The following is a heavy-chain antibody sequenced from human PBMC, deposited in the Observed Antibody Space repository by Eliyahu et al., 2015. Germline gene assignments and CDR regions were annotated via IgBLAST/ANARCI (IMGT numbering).Heavy chain of an antibody. CDR2: IYYSGST. CDR1: GXXISSSSYY. J-gene: IGHJ6*02. V-gene: IGHV4-39*07. D-gene: IGHD2-2*01. CDR3: AGPYPDGGGMDV. Sequence: QLQLXESGPGLVKPSXTLSLTCTVSGXXISSSSYYWGXIRQPPGKGLEWIGSIYYSGSTYYNPSLKSRVTISVDTSKNQFSLKLSSVTAADTAVYYCAGPYPDGGGMDVWGQGTTVTVSS.